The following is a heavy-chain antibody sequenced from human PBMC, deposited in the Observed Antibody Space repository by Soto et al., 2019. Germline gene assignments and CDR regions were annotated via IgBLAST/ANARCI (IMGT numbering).Heavy chain of an antibody. D-gene: IGHD6-13*01. CDR2: IYNSGST. V-gene: IGHV4-59*08. CDR3: ARGSTGYSSSWYRY. Sequence: LQTLSLTWTVSGGSISNYYWSWIRQPPGKGLEWIGYIYNSGSTNYNPSLKGRVTISVDTSKTQFSLKLSSVASADTAVYYCARGSTGYSSSWYRYWGQGTLVTVTS. J-gene: IGHJ4*02. CDR1: GGSISNYY.